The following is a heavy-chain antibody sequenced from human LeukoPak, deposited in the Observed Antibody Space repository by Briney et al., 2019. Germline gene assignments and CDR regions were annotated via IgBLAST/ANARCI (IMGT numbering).Heavy chain of an antibody. D-gene: IGHD2-2*01. J-gene: IGHJ6*02. V-gene: IGHV3-33*01. CDR1: VFTFSSYG. CDR2: IWYDGSNK. Sequence: GGSLRLSCAASVFTFSSYGMHWVRQAPGKGLEWVAVIWYDGSNKYYADSVKGRFTISRDNSKNTLYLQMNSLRAEDTAVYYCARDRAQMTSYYYYGMDVWGQGTTVTVSS. CDR3: ARDRAQMTSYYYYGMDV.